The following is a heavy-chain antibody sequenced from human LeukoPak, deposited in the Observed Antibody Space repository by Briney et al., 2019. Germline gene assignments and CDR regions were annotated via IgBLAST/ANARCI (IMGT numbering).Heavy chain of an antibody. CDR2: TRNKANSYTT. V-gene: IGHV3-72*01. CDR3: ASVLWFGGIFFDY. J-gene: IGHJ4*02. D-gene: IGHD3-10*01. CDR1: GFTFSDHY. Sequence: GGSLRLSCAASGFTFSDHYMDWVRQAPGKGLEWVGRTRNKANSYTTEYAASVKGRFTISRDDSKNSLYLQMNSLKTEDTAVYYCASVLWFGGIFFDYWGQGTLVTVSS.